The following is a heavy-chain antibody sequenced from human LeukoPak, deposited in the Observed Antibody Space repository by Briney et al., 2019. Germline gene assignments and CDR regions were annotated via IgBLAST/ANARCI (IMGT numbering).Heavy chain of an antibody. CDR2: FFYTGST. CDR3: ARGGLGEDIVATIRRVKYYYYYMDV. V-gene: IGHV4-30-4*07. D-gene: IGHD5-12*01. J-gene: IGHJ6*03. Sequence: PSETLSLTCAVSGGSISSGSYSWSWIRQPPGKGLEWIGYFFYTGSTYYNPSLKSRVTISVDTSKNQFSLKLSSVTAADTAVYYCARGGLGEDIVATIRRVKYYYYYMDVWGKGTTVTISS. CDR1: GGSISSGSYS.